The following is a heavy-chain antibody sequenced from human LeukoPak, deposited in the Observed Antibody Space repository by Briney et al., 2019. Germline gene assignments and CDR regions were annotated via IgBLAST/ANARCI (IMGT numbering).Heavy chain of an antibody. D-gene: IGHD6-19*01. J-gene: IGHJ4*02. CDR2: ISGSDART. CDR3: AKPLGGWYSFDY. Sequence: PGGSLRLSCAASGFTFSSNAMSWVRQAPGKGLEWVSAISGSDARTYYADSVKGRFTISRDNSKNTLYLQMSSLRAEDTAVYYCAKPLGGWYSFDYWGQGTLVTVSS. CDR1: GFTFSSNA. V-gene: IGHV3-23*01.